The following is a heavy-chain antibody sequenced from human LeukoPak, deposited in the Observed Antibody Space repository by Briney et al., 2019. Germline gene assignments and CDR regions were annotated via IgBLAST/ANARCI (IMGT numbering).Heavy chain of an antibody. D-gene: IGHD6-13*01. CDR1: RGTLSSYA. V-gene: IGHV1-2*02. J-gene: IGHJ5*02. CDR3: AREYSSRGNRWFDP. Sequence: ASVKVSCKASRGTLSSYAISWVRQAPGQRLEWMGWINPNSGGTNYAQKFQGRVAMTRDTSISTAYMELSRLRSDDTAVYYCAREYSSRGNRWFDPWGQGTLVTVSS. CDR2: INPNSGGT.